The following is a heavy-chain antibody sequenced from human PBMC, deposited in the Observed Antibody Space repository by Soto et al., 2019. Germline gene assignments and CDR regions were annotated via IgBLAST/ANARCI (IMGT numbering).Heavy chain of an antibody. CDR3: ARGGEVQLWLRYNWFDP. Sequence: GASVKVSCKTSGYTFTGYYIHRVRQAPGQGLEWMGIINPSGGSTSYAQKFQGRVTMTRDTSTSTVYMELSSLRSEDTAVYYCARGGEVQLWLRYNWFDPWGQGTLVTVSS. D-gene: IGHD5-18*01. V-gene: IGHV1-46*01. CDR2: INPSGGST. CDR1: GYTFTGYY. J-gene: IGHJ5*02.